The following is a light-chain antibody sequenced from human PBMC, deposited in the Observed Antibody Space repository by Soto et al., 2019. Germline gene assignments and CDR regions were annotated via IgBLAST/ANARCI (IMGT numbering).Light chain of an antibody. CDR2: GAS. Sequence: EIVMTQSPVTLSVSPGERAALSCRASQSVSSNFAWYQQKPGQAPRLLIYGASTRATGIPARFSGSGSGTDFTLTISSLQSEDFAVYYCQQYNNWPYTFGQGTKLEIK. J-gene: IGKJ2*01. CDR3: QQYNNWPYT. V-gene: IGKV3-15*01. CDR1: QSVSSN.